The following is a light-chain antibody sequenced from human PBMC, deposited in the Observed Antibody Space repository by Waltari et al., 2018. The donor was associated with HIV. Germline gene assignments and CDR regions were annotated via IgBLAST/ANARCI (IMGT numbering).Light chain of an antibody. CDR2: AAS. Sequence: DIQMTQSPSSLSASVGDRVTITCRASQSISSYLNWYQQKPGKAPKLLIYAASSLQSGVPSRFSGSGSATDFTLTISRLQPEDFATYYCQQSYSTPAFGQGTKVEIK. CDR1: QSISSY. V-gene: IGKV1-39*01. CDR3: QQSYSTPA. J-gene: IGKJ1*01.